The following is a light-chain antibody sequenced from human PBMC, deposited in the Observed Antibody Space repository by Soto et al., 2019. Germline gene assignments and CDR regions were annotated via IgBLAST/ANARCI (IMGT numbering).Light chain of an antibody. Sequence: EIVLTQYPATLSLSPGERATLSCRASQSVSSYLAWYQQKPGQAPRLLIYDASNRATGIPARFSGSGSGTDFTLTISSLEPQDFAVYYCQQRSNWPRLTLGGGTKVDIK. CDR2: DAS. J-gene: IGKJ4*01. V-gene: IGKV3-11*01. CDR1: QSVSSY. CDR3: QQRSNWPRLT.